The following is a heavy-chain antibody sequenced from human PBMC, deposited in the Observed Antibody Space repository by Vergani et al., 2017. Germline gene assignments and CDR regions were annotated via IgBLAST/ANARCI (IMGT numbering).Heavy chain of an antibody. CDR2: IYPGNSET. V-gene: IGHV5-51*01. Sequence: EVQLVQSGAEAKKPGESLKISCKASGYKFTSYWIGWVRQTPGKGLEWMGIIYPGNSETRYSPSFQGQVAFSVDKSITTAYLQWNSLKTSDTAMYYCARVHSSSWYWFDPWGQGTLVTVS. J-gene: IGHJ5*02. CDR3: ARVHSSSWYWFDP. CDR1: GYKFTSYW. D-gene: IGHD6-13*01.